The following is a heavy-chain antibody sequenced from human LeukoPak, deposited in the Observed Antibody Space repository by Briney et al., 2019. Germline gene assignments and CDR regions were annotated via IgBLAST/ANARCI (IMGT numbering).Heavy chain of an antibody. CDR3: ARDQVGIAATQTTYYYYYYMDV. CDR1: GASIRNSYYY. V-gene: IGHV4-39*07. Sequence: SETLSLTCTVSGASIRNSYYYWGWICQPPGKGLEWIGSINYSGSTYYNPSLKSRVTISVDTSKNQFSLKLSSVTAADTAVYYCARDQVGIAATQTTYYYYYYMDVWGKGTTVTVSS. CDR2: INYSGST. D-gene: IGHD6-13*01. J-gene: IGHJ6*03.